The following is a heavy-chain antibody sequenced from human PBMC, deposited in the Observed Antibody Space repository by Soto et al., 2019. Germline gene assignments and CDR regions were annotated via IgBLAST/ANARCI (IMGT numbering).Heavy chain of an antibody. CDR2: IYPGDSDT. V-gene: IGHV5-51*01. D-gene: IGHD3-10*01. CDR3: ARGYGFGEQYYCGMDV. Sequence: GVSRTISCKGSGYSFTSYWIGWVRQMPGKGLEWMGIIYPGDSDTRYSPSFQGQVTISADKSISTAYLQCSSLKASDTAMYYCARGYGFGEQYYCGMDVRGQGTTVTVSS. J-gene: IGHJ6*02. CDR1: GYSFTSYW.